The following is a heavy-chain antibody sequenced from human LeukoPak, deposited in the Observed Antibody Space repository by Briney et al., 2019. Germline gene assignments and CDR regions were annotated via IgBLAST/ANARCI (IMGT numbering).Heavy chain of an antibody. CDR1: GGSISSSSYY. CDR2: IYYSGST. V-gene: IGHV4-39*01. D-gene: IGHD3-10*01. Sequence: PSETLSLTCTVSGGSISSSSYYWGWIRQPPGKGLEWIGSIYYSGSTYYNPSLKSRVTISVDTSKNQFSLKLSSVTAADTAVYYCARHDIDYGSGRLAWFDPWGQGTLVTVSS. J-gene: IGHJ5*02. CDR3: ARHDIDYGSGRLAWFDP.